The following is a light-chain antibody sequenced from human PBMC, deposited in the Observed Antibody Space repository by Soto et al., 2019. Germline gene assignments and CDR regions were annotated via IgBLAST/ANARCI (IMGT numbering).Light chain of an antibody. CDR1: QSVYSN. CDR2: RAS. Sequence: DIVMTQSPATLSVSPGERATLSCRAIQSVYSNVAWYQQRPGQAPRLLIYRASTRATGIPARFSGSGSGTEFTLTISSLQAEDFAVYYWQHYQNLWAFGQGTKVEIK. V-gene: IGKV3-15*01. CDR3: QHYQNLWA. J-gene: IGKJ1*01.